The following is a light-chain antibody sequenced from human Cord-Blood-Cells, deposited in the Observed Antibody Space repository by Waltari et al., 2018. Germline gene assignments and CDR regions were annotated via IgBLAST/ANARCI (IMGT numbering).Light chain of an antibody. Sequence: QSALTQPASVSGSPGQSTTIPCTGTSSDVGGYNYVSWYQQHPGKAPKLMIYDVSNRPSGGSNRFSGSKSGNTAALTISGLQAEDEAYYYCSSYTSSSTVVFGGGTKLTVL. CDR1: SSDVGGYNY. CDR2: DVS. J-gene: IGLJ2*01. V-gene: IGLV2-14*01. CDR3: SSYTSSSTVV.